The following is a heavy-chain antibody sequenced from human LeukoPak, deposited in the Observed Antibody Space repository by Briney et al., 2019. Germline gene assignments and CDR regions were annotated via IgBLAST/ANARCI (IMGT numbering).Heavy chain of an antibody. CDR3: ARGDDSSGYYPYYYYYYGMDV. CDR2: INSDGSST. J-gene: IGHJ6*02. CDR1: GFTFSSYW. D-gene: IGHD3-22*01. V-gene: IGHV3-74*01. Sequence: GGSRRLSCAASGFTFSSYWMHWVRQAPGKGLVWVSRINSDGSSTSYADSVKGRFTISRDNAKNTLYLQMNSLRAEDTAVYYCARGDDSSGYYPYYYYYYGMDVWGQGTTVTVSS.